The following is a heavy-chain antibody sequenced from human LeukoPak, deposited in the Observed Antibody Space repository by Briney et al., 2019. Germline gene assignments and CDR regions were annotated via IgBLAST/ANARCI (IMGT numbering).Heavy chain of an antibody. J-gene: IGHJ4*02. D-gene: IGHD1-26*01. CDR1: GYTFTGNY. CDR2: INPNSGGT. CDR3: ARDLSGSYDY. Sequence: ASVKVSCKASGYTFTGNYIHWVRQAPGQGLEWMGLINPNSGGTNYAQKFQGRVTLTKDMSITTGYMELSSLRSDDTAVYYCARDLSGSYDYWGQGTLVTVSS. V-gene: IGHV1-2*02.